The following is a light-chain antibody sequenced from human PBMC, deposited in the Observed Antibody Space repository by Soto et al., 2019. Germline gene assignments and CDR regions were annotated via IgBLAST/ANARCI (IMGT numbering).Light chain of an antibody. CDR1: SSDVGGYNF. CDR2: EVS. V-gene: IGLV2-8*01. Sequence: QSALTQPPSASGSPGQSVTISCTGTSSDVGGYNFVSWYQQHPGKAPKLMIYEVSERPSGVPDRFSGSKSGNTASLTVSGIQAEDEADDYCSSYAGSNIVVFGGGTTLTVL. CDR3: SSYAGSNIVV. J-gene: IGLJ2*01.